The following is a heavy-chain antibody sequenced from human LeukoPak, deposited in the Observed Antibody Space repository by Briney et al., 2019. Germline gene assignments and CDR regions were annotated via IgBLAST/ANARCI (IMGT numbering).Heavy chain of an antibody. Sequence: ASVKVSCKASGYTFTGYYMHWLRQAPGQGLDCMGGINPNSGGTNYAQKFQGRVTMTRDTSISTAYMELSRLRSDDTAVYYCARVWCTNGVCYGFDYWGQGTLVTVSS. CDR1: GYTFTGYY. J-gene: IGHJ4*02. V-gene: IGHV1-2*02. CDR2: INPNSGGT. D-gene: IGHD2-8*01. CDR3: ARVWCTNGVCYGFDY.